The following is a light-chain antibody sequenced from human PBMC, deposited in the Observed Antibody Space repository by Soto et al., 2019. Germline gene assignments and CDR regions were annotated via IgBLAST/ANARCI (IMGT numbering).Light chain of an antibody. CDR1: QSLSRY. CDR3: QQRTNWPLT. J-gene: IGKJ4*01. Sequence: EIVLTQSPATLSLSPGERATLSCRASQSLSRYLAWYQQKPGQAPRLLIYDASNRASGIPARFSGSGSGTDFTLTISSLAPEDFAVYYCQQRTNWPLTFGGGTKVEIK. V-gene: IGKV3-11*01. CDR2: DAS.